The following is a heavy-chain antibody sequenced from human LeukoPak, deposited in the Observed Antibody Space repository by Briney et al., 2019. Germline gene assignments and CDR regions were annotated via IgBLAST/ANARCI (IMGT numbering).Heavy chain of an antibody. Sequence: GGSLRLSCTASGFTFSSYAIHWVRQAPGKGLEWVAVIRSDEINKDLADSVKGRFTVSRDNSKNTVYLQMNSLRAEDTAVYYCARDNVEASAFNIWGQGTMVTVSS. J-gene: IGHJ3*02. CDR1: GFTFSSYA. V-gene: IGHV3-33*01. CDR2: IRSDEINK. CDR3: ARDNVEASAFNI. D-gene: IGHD1-26*01.